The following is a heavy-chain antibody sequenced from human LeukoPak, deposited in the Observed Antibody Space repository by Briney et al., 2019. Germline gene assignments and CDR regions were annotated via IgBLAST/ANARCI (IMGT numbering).Heavy chain of an antibody. J-gene: IGHJ4*02. Sequence: PGGSLRLSCGASGFTFSASAIHWVRQASGKGLEWVGRIKANANNYATAYSTSVKGRFTISRDDSKNTAYLQMNSLRTEDTAVYFCTRLGTGDYGDYRFDYLGQGTLVAVSS. D-gene: IGHD4-17*01. CDR1: GFTFSASA. V-gene: IGHV3-73*01. CDR2: IKANANNYAT. CDR3: TRLGTGDYGDYRFDY.